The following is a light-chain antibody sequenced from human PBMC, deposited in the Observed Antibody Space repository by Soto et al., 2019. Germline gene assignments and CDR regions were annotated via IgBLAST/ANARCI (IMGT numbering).Light chain of an antibody. Sequence: DIQMTQSPSSLSASVGDRVTITCRASQSISSYLNWYQQKPGKAPKLLIYAASSLQSGVPSRFSGSGSGTDFTLTISSLQPEDFATYYCLQHYNYPWTFGQGTKVDIK. J-gene: IGKJ1*01. V-gene: IGKV1-39*01. CDR3: LQHYNYPWT. CDR2: AAS. CDR1: QSISSY.